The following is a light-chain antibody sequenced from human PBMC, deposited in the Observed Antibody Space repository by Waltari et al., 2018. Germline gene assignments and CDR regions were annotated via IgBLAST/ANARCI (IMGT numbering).Light chain of an antibody. Sequence: QLTQSPSSLSASVGDRVTITCRASQGISSFLAWYQQKAGKAPKLLIYAASTLQSGVSSRFTGSGSGTYFTLSITSLQPEDVATYYCQQSYSTPLYSFGQGTKLEIK. CDR1: QGISSF. V-gene: IGKV1-39*01. CDR3: QQSYSTPLYS. J-gene: IGKJ2*01. CDR2: AAS.